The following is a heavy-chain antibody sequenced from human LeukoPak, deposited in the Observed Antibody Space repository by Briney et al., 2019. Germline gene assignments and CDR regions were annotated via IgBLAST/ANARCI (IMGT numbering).Heavy chain of an antibody. V-gene: IGHV3-23*01. D-gene: IGHD2/OR15-2a*01. Sequence: GGSLRLSCAASGFTVSSNYMSWVRQASGKGLEWVSAISGSGGSTYYADSVKGRFTISRDNSKNTLYLQMNSLRAEDTAVYYCAKDYDYLYAFDIWGQGTMVTVSS. CDR3: AKDYDYLYAFDI. CDR1: GFTVSSNY. CDR2: ISGSGGST. J-gene: IGHJ3*02.